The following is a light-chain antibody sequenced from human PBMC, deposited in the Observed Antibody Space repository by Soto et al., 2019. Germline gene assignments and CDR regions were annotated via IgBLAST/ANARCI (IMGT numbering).Light chain of an antibody. CDR3: QHYNSYSEA. CDR2: AAS. V-gene: IGKV1-5*01. CDR1: QNIRSS. J-gene: IGKJ1*01. Sequence: DIQMTQSPSSLSASVGDRVTITCRTTQNIRSSLNWYQQKPGKAPDLLIYAASRLQSGVPSRFSGSGSGTEFTLTISSLQPDDFATYYCQHYNSYSEAFGQGTKVDIK.